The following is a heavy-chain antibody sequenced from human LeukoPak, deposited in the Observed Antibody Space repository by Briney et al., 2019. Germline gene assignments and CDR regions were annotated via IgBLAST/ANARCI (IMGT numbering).Heavy chain of an antibody. Sequence: PGGSLRLSCAASGFTFSGSAMHWVRQASGKGLEWVGRIRSKANSYATAYAASVKGRFTISRDDSKHTAYLQMNSLKTEDTAVYYCTSKTVTTRYWGQGTLVTVSS. V-gene: IGHV3-73*01. CDR1: GFTFSGSA. CDR3: TSKTVTTRY. D-gene: IGHD4-11*01. CDR2: IRSKANSYAT. J-gene: IGHJ4*02.